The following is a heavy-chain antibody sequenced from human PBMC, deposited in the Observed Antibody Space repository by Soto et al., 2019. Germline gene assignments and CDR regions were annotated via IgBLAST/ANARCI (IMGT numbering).Heavy chain of an antibody. CDR3: SRSLAIDFDS. Sequence: LRLSCSASGFNFAAYTMSWVRLTPGKGLEWAGFIRRIAYGGTTDYAASVKGRFTISRDDSRKIVYLQMSRLKIEDTAVYYCSRSLAIDFDSWGQGTLVTVSS. V-gene: IGHV3-49*04. CDR2: IRRIAYGGTT. J-gene: IGHJ4*02. CDR1: GFNFAAYT.